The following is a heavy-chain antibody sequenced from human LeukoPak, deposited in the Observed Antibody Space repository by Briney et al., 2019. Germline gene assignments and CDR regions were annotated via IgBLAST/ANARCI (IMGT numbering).Heavy chain of an antibody. Sequence: PSQTLSLTCTVSGGSISSGDYYWSWIRQPPGKGLEWIGYIYYSGSTYYNPSLKSRVTISVDTSKNQFSLKLSSVTAADTAVYYCARFSYDILTGGDYWGQGTLVTVSS. D-gene: IGHD3-9*01. CDR3: ARFSYDILTGGDY. V-gene: IGHV4-30-4*01. CDR2: IYYSGST. CDR1: GGSISSGDYY. J-gene: IGHJ4*02.